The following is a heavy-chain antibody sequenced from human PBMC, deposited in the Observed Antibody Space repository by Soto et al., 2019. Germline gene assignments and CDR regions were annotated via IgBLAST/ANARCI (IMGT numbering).Heavy chain of an antibody. V-gene: IGHV4-4*02. D-gene: IGHD2-2*01. Sequence: QVRLQESGPGLVEPSGTLSLTCAVSGDSVSSSSCWSWVRQAPGKGMEWIGEIYHSGTFNYNPSLASRVTVSVDKYRNQLSLNLKYVTAADTAVYYCVRSVPAATWQDSGMDVCGQGTTVTVYS. CDR1: GDSVSSSSC. CDR2: IYHSGTF. J-gene: IGHJ6*02. CDR3: VRSVPAATWQDSGMDV.